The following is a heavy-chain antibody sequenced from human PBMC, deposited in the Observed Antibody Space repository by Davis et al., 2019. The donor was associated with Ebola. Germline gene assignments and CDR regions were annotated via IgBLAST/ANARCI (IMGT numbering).Heavy chain of an antibody. Sequence: GESLKISCAASGFTFSSYAMSWVRQAPGKGLEWVSAISSSGSTIYYADSVKGRFTISRDNAKNSLYLQMNSLRAEDTAVYYCARGLRLFGDYWGQGTLVTVSS. CDR3: ARGLRLFGDY. D-gene: IGHD5-12*01. CDR1: GFTFSSYA. CDR2: ISSSGSTI. J-gene: IGHJ4*02. V-gene: IGHV3-48*03.